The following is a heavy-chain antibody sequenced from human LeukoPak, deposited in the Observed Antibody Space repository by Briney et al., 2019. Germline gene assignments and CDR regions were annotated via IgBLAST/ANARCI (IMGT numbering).Heavy chain of an antibody. CDR2: INPNSGGT. D-gene: IGHD5-18*01. CDR1: GYTFTGYY. CDR3: ARGNSYGSPVLDTPDY. J-gene: IGHJ4*02. V-gene: IGHV1-2*02. Sequence: ASVKVSFKASGYTFTGYYMHWVRQPPAQGREWMGWINPNSGGTNNAQKFQGRVTMTREKSISTADMELSRLRSDDTAVYYCARGNSYGSPVLDTPDYWGQGTLLTVPS.